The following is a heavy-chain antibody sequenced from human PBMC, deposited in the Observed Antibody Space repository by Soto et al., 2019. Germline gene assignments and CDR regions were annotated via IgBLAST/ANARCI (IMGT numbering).Heavy chain of an antibody. CDR2: INPSGGST. J-gene: IGHJ4*02. Sequence: GASVKVCCKASGDTFTSYYMHWVRQAPGQGLEWMGIINPSGGSTSYAQKFQGRVTMTRDTSTSTAYMELSSLRSEDTAVYYCARDSREATSYWGQGTLVTVSS. CDR1: GDTFTSYY. V-gene: IGHV1-46*03. D-gene: IGHD1-26*01. CDR3: ARDSREATSY.